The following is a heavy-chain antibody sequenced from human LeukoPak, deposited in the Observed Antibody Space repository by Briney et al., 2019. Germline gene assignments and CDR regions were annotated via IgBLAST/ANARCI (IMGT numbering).Heavy chain of an antibody. CDR3: ATLRYFDWLRMDV. D-gene: IGHD3-9*01. CDR2: INSDGSST. J-gene: IGHJ6*02. V-gene: IGHV3-74*01. CDR1: GFTFSSYW. Sequence: PGGSLRLSCAASGFTFSSYWMHWVRQAPGKGLVWVSRINSDGSSTSYADSVKGRFTISRDNAKNTLYLQMNSLRAEDTAVYYCATLRYFDWLRMDVWGQGTTVTVSS.